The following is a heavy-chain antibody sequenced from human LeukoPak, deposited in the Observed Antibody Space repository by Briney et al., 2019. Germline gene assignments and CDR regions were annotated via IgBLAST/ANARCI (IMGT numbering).Heavy chain of an antibody. D-gene: IGHD5-18*01. Sequence: ASVKVSCKASGYTFTSYDINRVRQTTGQGLEWMGWMNPNSGNTGYAQKFQGRVTMTRNTSISTAYTELSSLRSEDTAVYYCARGVTAIDIDYWGQGTLVTVSS. V-gene: IGHV1-8*01. CDR1: GYTFTSYD. CDR2: MNPNSGNT. CDR3: ARGVTAIDIDY. J-gene: IGHJ4*02.